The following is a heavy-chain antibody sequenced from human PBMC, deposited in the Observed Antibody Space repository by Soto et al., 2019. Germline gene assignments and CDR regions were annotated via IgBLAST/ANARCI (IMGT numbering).Heavy chain of an antibody. CDR3: ARGILGATVPFDY. J-gene: IGHJ4*02. CDR1: GGSISGYY. CDR2: IYYTGST. V-gene: IGHV4-59*01. Sequence: QVQLQESGPGLVKPSETLSLTCTVSGGSISGYYWSWIRQPPGKGLEWIGYIYYTGSTNYNPSLKIRVTMSVDTSKNHFSLKVSSVTAADTAVYYCARGILGATVPFDYWGQGTLVTVSS. D-gene: IGHD1-26*01.